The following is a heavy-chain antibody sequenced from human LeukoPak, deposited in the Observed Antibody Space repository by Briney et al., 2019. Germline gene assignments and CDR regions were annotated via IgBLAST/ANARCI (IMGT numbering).Heavy chain of an antibody. CDR3: AKEGGTGTRFDY. J-gene: IGHJ4*02. Sequence: GGSLRLSCAASGFTFSSYSMNWVRQAPGKGLEWVSYISSSGATMYYADSVRGRFTISRDTAENSLYLQMNSLRAEDTVVYYCAKEGGTGTRFDYWGQGTLVTVSS. V-gene: IGHV3-48*01. CDR1: GFTFSSYS. CDR2: ISSSGATM. D-gene: IGHD1-7*01.